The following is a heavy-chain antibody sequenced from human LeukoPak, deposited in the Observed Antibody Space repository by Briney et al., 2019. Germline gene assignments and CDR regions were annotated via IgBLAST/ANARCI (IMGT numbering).Heavy chain of an antibody. CDR3: ARDSDFFDY. J-gene: IGHJ4*02. CDR2: ISARGTTI. CDR1: GFTFSTYS. V-gene: IGHV3-48*01. Sequence: GGSLRLSCAASGFTFSTYSMNWVRQAPGKGLEWLSYISARGTTIYYADSLKGRLTISRDNAKNALYLQMNSLRAEDTAVYYCARDSDFFDYWGQGTLVTVSS. D-gene: IGHD2-21*01.